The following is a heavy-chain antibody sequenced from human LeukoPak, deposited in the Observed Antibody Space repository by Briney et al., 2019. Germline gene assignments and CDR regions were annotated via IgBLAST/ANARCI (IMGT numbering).Heavy chain of an antibody. V-gene: IGHV3-23*01. D-gene: IGHD2-21*01. J-gene: IGHJ4*02. CDR1: GFIFSSYT. CDR3: AKDFRIGYSAHFDY. Sequence: GGSLRLSCAASGFIFSSYTMTWVRQAPGKGLKWVSTITTGDGNTYYADFVKGRFTVSRGDSKNTLYLQMDSLRGEDTAVYYCAKDFRIGYSAHFDYWGQGALVTVSS. CDR2: ITTGDGNT.